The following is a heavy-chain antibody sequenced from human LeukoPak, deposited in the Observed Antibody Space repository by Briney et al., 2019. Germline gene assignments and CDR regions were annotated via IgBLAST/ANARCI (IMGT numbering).Heavy chain of an antibody. CDR3: ARERMMRLRLGELSRLFDY. J-gene: IGHJ4*02. CDR1: GFTFSSYA. D-gene: IGHD3-16*02. CDR2: ISYDGSNK. Sequence: GRSLRLSCAASGFTFSSYAMHWVRQAPGKGLEWEAVISYDGSNKYYADSVKGRFTISRDNSKNTLYLQMNSLRAEDTAVYYCARERMMRLRLGELSRLFDYWGQGTLVTVSS. V-gene: IGHV3-30*04.